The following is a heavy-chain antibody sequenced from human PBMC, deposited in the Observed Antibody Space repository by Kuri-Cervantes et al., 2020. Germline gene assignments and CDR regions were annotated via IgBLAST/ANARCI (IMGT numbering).Heavy chain of an antibody. Sequence: SETLSLTCAVYGGSFSGYYWSWIRQPPGKGLGWIGEINHSGSTNYNPSLKSRVTISVDTSKNQFSLKLSSVTAADTAVYYCARGSMGWFGESTRLDYWGQGTLVTVSS. V-gene: IGHV4-34*01. J-gene: IGHJ4*02. CDR3: ARGSMGWFGESTRLDY. CDR1: GGSFSGYY. CDR2: INHSGST. D-gene: IGHD3-10*01.